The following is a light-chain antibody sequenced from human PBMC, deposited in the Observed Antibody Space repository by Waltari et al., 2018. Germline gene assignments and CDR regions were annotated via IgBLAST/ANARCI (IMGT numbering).Light chain of an antibody. CDR1: QSISSW. CDR2: KAS. J-gene: IGKJ1*01. CDR3: LQYSSSPWT. V-gene: IGKV1D-16*01. Sequence: DIQMTQSPSSLSASVGDTVTITCRASQSISSWLAWYQQKPGKAPKFLINKASSLQSGAPSRFSGSGSGTDFTLTISSLQPEDFTTYYCLQYSSSPWTFGQGTKVEIK.